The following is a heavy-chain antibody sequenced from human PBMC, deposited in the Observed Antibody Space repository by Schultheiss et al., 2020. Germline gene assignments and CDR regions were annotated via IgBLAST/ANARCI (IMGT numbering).Heavy chain of an antibody. V-gene: IGHV4-34*01. J-gene: IGHJ4*02. CDR1: GGSFSGFY. Sequence: SETLSLTCDVYGGSFSGFYWRWIRQPPGKGLEWIGEINHSGSTSYNPSLKSRVTISLDTSKKQFSLKLSSVTAADTAVYYCARGITRSFDFWGQGTLVTVSS. CDR2: INHSGST. CDR3: ARGITRSFDF.